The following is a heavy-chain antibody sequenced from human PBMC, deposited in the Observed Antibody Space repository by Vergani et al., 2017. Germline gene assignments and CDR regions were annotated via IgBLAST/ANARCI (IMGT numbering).Heavy chain of an antibody. Sequence: QVQLQESGPGLVKPSETLSLTCAVSGYSISSGYYWGWIRQPPGKGLEWIGSIYHSGSTYYNPSLKSRVTISVDTSKNQFSLKLSSVTAADTAVYYCAREGSIQQWLVPGSVYFDYWGQGTLVTVSS. V-gene: IGHV4-38-2*02. CDR2: IYHSGST. CDR3: AREGSIQQWLVPGSVYFDY. J-gene: IGHJ4*02. CDR1: GYSISSGYY. D-gene: IGHD6-19*01.